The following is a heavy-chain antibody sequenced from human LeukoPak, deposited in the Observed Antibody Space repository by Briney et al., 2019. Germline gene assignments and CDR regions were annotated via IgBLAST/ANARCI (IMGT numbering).Heavy chain of an antibody. V-gene: IGHV4-34*01. CDR3: ARLVRITMIVVVITYRVSPDY. Sequence: PSETLSLTCAVYGGSFSGYYWSWIRQPPGKGLEWIGEINHSGSTNYNPSLKSRVTISVDTSMNQFSLKLSSVTAADTAVYYCARLVRITMIVVVITYRVSPDYWGQGTLVTVSS. D-gene: IGHD3-22*01. CDR1: GGSFSGYY. J-gene: IGHJ4*02. CDR2: INHSGST.